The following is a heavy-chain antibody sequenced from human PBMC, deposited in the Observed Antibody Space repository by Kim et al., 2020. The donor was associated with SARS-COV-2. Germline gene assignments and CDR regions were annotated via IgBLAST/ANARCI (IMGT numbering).Heavy chain of an antibody. Sequence: SETLSLTCTVSGGSISSSSYYWGWIRQPPGKGLEWIGSIYYSGSTYYNPSLKSRVTISVDTSKNQFSLKLSSVTAADTAVYYCARDVRQLGQFEYWGQGTLVPVSS. V-gene: IGHV4-39*07. J-gene: IGHJ4*02. CDR1: GGSISSSSYY. CDR3: ARDVRQLGQFEY. CDR2: IYYSGST. D-gene: IGHD6-13*01.